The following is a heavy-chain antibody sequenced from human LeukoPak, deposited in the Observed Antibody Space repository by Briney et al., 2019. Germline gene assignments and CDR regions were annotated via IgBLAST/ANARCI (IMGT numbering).Heavy chain of an antibody. D-gene: IGHD6-6*01. Sequence: GGSLRLSCAASGFTFSSYGMHWVRQAPGKGLEWVAVIWYGGSNKYYADSVKGRFTISRDNSKNTLYLQMNSLRAEDTAVYYCAKGSHSSSSGGYYYMDVWGKGTTVTVSS. J-gene: IGHJ6*03. V-gene: IGHV3-30*02. CDR1: GFTFSSYG. CDR2: IWYGGSNK. CDR3: AKGSHSSSSGGYYYMDV.